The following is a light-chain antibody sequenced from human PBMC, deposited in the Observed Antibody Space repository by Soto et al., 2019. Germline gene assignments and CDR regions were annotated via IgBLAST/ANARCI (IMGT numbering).Light chain of an antibody. CDR2: AAS. CDR1: QGIRND. Sequence: DIPMTQFPSSLSASVGDRVTITCRASQGIRNDLGWYQQKPGKAPKRLIYAASSLQSGVPSWFSGSGSGIEFTLAISSLQPEDSATFYCLQHSTYPLTFGQGTKVEIK. V-gene: IGKV1-17*01. J-gene: IGKJ1*01. CDR3: LQHSTYPLT.